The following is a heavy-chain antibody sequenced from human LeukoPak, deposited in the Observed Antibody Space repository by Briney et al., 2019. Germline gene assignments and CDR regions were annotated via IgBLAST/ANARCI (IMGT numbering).Heavy chain of an antibody. J-gene: IGHJ4*02. CDR2: ISYDGSNK. CDR1: GFTFSSYA. D-gene: IGHD4-17*01. V-gene: IGHV3-30*04. Sequence: PGGSLRLSCAASGFTFSSYAMHWVRQAPGKGLEWVAVISYDGSNKYYADSVKGRFSISRDNSKNTLYLQMNSLRAEDTAVYYCAKDRLVGGDNLSPFDYWGQGTLVTVSS. CDR3: AKDRLVGGDNLSPFDY.